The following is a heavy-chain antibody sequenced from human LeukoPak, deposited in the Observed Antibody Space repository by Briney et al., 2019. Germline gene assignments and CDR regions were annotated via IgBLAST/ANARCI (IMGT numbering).Heavy chain of an antibody. J-gene: IGHJ4*02. CDR2: IYNSGST. CDR1: GGSISSYY. CDR3: ARHNGGGVESYVAPGPPDYFDY. D-gene: IGHD1-26*01. V-gene: IGHV4-4*07. Sequence: PSQTLSPTCTVSGGSISSYYWNWIRQPAGKGLEWMGRIYNSGSTNYNPSLKSRVTISADMSRNQLSLQLNSVTAADTAVYYCARHNGGGVESYVAPGPPDYFDYWGQGTLVTVSS.